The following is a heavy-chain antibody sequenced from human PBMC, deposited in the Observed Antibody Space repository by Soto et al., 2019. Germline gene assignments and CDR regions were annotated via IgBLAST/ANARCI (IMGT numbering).Heavy chain of an antibody. CDR2: IWYDGSNK. CDR1: GFSVSSYV. V-gene: IGHV3-33*03. Sequence: RGSLRLSSAASGFSVSSYVMHWVRQAPGKGLDWVAVIWYDGSNKYYAESVKGRFTISRDNSKNTLYVQMNSLTVEDTAVYYCARAQYTGSYFDACDIWGQGTMVTVSS. CDR3: ARAQYTGSYFDACDI. D-gene: IGHD1-26*01. J-gene: IGHJ3*02.